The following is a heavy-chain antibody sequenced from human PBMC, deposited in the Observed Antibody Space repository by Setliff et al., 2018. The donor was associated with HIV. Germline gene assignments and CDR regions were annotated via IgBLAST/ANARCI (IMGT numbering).Heavy chain of an antibody. J-gene: IGHJ3*02. CDR1: GGAISSNKW. Sequence: KPSETLSLTCTVSGGAISSNKWWSWVRQSPGKGLEWIGEISHSGTANYNASLKSRVTMSIDKSTDQFSLKMGSVTAADTAVYYCARATRRNDAFDIWGQGTKVTVS. D-gene: IGHD1-1*01. V-gene: IGHV4-4*02. CDR2: ISHSGTA. CDR3: ARATRRNDAFDI.